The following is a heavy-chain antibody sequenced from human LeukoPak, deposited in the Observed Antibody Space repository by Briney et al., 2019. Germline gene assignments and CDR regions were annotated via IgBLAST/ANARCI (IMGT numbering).Heavy chain of an antibody. J-gene: IGHJ4*02. D-gene: IGHD5-24*01. CDR3: ERDGDADY. V-gene: IGHV3-48*03. CDR1: GFTFNIFE. CDR2: IGSGGSPI. Sequence: GGSLRLSCAASGFTFNIFEMNWFRQAPGKGLEWLSYIGSGGSPIYYADSVKGRFTISRDDAKNSVYLQMDSLRDEDTAVYYCERDGDADYWGQGTLVTVSS.